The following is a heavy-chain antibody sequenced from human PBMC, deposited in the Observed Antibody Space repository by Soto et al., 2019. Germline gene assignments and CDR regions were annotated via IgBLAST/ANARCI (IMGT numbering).Heavy chain of an antibody. CDR1: GLTFNRYW. J-gene: IGHJ5*02. V-gene: IGHV3-74*01. CDR2: INTDGTNY. Sequence: PGGSLRLSCAASGLTFNRYWMHWVRHAPGKGLVWVSHINTDGTNYNYADSVKGRFTISRDNAKSTLFLQMNSLRDEDTAVYYCAREFCSGGNCYTYYFDPWGQGIPVTVSS. CDR3: AREFCSGGNCYTYYFDP. D-gene: IGHD2-15*01.